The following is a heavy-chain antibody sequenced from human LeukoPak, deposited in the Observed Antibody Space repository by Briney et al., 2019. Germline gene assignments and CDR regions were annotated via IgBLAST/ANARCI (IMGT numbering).Heavy chain of an antibody. D-gene: IGHD3-22*01. J-gene: IGHJ1*01. Sequence: GGSLRLSCAASGFTFSSYGMHWVRQAPGKGLEWVAFIRYDGSNKYYADSVKGRFTISRDNSKNTLYLQMNSLRAEDTAVYYCAKDAGYDSSGYYYPYFQHWGQGTLVTVSS. CDR2: IRYDGSNK. CDR1: GFTFSSYG. V-gene: IGHV3-30*02. CDR3: AKDAGYDSSGYYYPYFQH.